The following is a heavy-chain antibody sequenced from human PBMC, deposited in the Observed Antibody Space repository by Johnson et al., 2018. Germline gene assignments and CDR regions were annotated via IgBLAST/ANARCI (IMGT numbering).Heavy chain of an antibody. CDR3: SRVPVVTMGYAPPIFYGMDV. J-gene: IGHJ6*02. Sequence: VQLLESGGGLVNPGGSLRLSCAASGFTFSDYHMTWIRQAPGKGLEWVSYISSRGSTIYYADSVQGRFTISRDNAKNSLYLQMSSLRADDTAVYYCSRVPVVTMGYAPPIFYGMDVWGQGTTVTVSS. V-gene: IGHV3-11*01. CDR2: ISSRGSTI. D-gene: IGHD2-8*01. CDR1: GFTFSDYH.